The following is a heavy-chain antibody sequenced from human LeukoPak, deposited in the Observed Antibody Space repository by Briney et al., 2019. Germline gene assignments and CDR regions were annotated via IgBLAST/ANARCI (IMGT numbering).Heavy chain of an antibody. CDR2: ISSSSSTI. Sequence: PGGSLRLSCAASGFTFSSYSMNWVRQAPGKGLEWVSYISSSSSTIYYADSVKGRFTISRDNAKNSLYLQMNSLRAEDTAVYYCARDPYAIYPKGADYWGQGTLVTVSS. CDR3: ARDPYAIYPKGADY. D-gene: IGHD2-8*01. CDR1: GFTFSSYS. V-gene: IGHV3-48*01. J-gene: IGHJ4*02.